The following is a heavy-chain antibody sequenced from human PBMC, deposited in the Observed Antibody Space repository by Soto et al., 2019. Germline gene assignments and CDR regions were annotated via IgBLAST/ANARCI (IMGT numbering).Heavy chain of an antibody. CDR1: GFTFSSYG. CDR2: ISYDGSNK. CDR3: AKETVDTAMVFYGMDV. J-gene: IGHJ6*02. D-gene: IGHD5-18*01. V-gene: IGHV3-30*18. Sequence: QVQLVESGGGVVQPGRSLRLSCAASGFTFSSYGMHWVRQAPGKGLEWVAVISYDGSNKYYADSVKGRFTISRDNSKNTLYLQMNSLRAEDTAVYYCAKETVDTAMVFYGMDVWGQGTTVTVSS.